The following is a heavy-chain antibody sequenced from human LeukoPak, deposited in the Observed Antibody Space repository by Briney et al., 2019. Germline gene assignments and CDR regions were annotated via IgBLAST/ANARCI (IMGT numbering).Heavy chain of an antibody. CDR1: GFTFDDFG. J-gene: IGHJ4*02. D-gene: IGHD1-26*01. CDR3: AKEWELTY. CDR2: IRYDGSNK. V-gene: IGHV3-30*02. Sequence: GGSLRLSCVVPGFTFDDFGMSWVRQAPGKGLEWVAFIRYDGSNKFYADSVKGRFTISRDNPRNTLYLQMNSLRAEDTAMYHCAKEWELTYWGQGTLVTVSS.